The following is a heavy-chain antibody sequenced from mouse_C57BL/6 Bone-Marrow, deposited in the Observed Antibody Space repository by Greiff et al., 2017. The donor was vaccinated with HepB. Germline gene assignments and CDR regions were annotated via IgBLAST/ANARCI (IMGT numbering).Heavy chain of an antibody. V-gene: IGHV1-61*01. D-gene: IGHD1-1*01. Sequence: QVHVKQPGAELVRPGSSVKLSCKASGYTFTSYWMDWVKQRPGQGLEWIGNIYPSDSETHYNQKFKDKATLTVDKSSSTAYMQLSSLTSEDSAVYYCARSGHYYGSSYGYFDVWGTGTTVTVSS. CDR1: GYTFTSYW. CDR2: IYPSDSET. CDR3: ARSGHYYGSSYGYFDV. J-gene: IGHJ1*03.